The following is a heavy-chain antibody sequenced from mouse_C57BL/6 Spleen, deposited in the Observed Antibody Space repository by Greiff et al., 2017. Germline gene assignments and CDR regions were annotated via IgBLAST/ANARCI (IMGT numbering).Heavy chain of an antibody. CDR3: ARGDYYYFDY. J-gene: IGHJ2*01. D-gene: IGHD1-1*01. Sequence: VQLQESGAELVRPGSSVKLSCKASGYTFTSYWMDWVKQRPGQGLEWIGNIYPSDSETPYNQKFKDKATLTVDKSSSTAYMQLSSLTSEDSAVYYCARGDYYYFDYWGQGTTLTVSS. CDR1: GYTFTSYW. CDR2: IYPSDSET. V-gene: IGHV1-61*01.